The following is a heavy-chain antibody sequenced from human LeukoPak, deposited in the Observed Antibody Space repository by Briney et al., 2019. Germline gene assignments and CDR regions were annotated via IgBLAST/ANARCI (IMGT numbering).Heavy chain of an antibody. Sequence: SETLSLTCSVSGDSMSLYYWNWLRQPPGKGLEWIGHIYSSGSTIYNPSLKSRVTISVDTSKNQFSLRLSSVTAADTAVYYCARHPGKKYYQYYIDVWGKGTTVTVSS. V-gene: IGHV4-4*09. CDR3: ARHPGKKYYQYYIDV. CDR2: IYSSGST. CDR1: GDSMSLYY. J-gene: IGHJ6*03.